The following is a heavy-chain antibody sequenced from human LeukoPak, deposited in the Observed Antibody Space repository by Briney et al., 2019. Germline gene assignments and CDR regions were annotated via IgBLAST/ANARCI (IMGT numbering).Heavy chain of an antibody. D-gene: IGHD6-13*01. CDR3: ARQSSSSRPNFDY. V-gene: IGHV4-39*07. Sequence: SETLSLTCTVAGGSITSTTYSWGWLRQPPGKGLEWIGSIYYNGGTYYNPSLKSRVSISMNTSKNQFSLKLNSVTAADTASYYCARQSSSSRPNFDYWGQGTLVTVSS. CDR1: GGSITSTTYS. J-gene: IGHJ4*02. CDR2: IYYNGGT.